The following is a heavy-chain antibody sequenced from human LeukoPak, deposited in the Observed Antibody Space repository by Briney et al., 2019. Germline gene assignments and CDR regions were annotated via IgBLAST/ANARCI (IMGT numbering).Heavy chain of an antibody. J-gene: IGHJ4*02. D-gene: IGHD5-12*01. Sequence: SETLSLTCAVHGVSFSSYYWSWIRQPPGKGLEWIGEINYSGSTNYNPSLKSRVTISIDMSKNQFSLKLSSVTAADTAVYYCARAFGYSGHLDYWGQGILVTVSS. CDR3: ARAFGYSGHLDY. CDR2: INYSGST. V-gene: IGHV4-34*01. CDR1: GVSFSSYY.